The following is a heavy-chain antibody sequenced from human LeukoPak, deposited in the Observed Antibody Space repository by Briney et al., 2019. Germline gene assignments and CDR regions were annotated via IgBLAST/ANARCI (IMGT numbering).Heavy chain of an antibody. Sequence: SVKVSCKTSGRAFSSYAITWVQQAPGQGLEWMGGIIPLFGTTSYAQKFQGRVMFTADESTSTAYMELGSLRSEDTAVYYCARQLPGTWDFDYWGQGTLVTVSS. V-gene: IGHV1-69*13. CDR1: GRAFSSYA. CDR2: IIPLFGTT. J-gene: IGHJ4*02. CDR3: ARQLPGTWDFDY. D-gene: IGHD1-14*01.